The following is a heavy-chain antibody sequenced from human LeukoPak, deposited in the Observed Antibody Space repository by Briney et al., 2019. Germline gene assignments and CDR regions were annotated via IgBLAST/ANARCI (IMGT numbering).Heavy chain of an antibody. CDR2: IIPILGIA. D-gene: IGHD3-10*01. Sequence: SVKVSCKASGGTFSSYAISWVRQAPGQGLEWMGRIIPILGIANYAQKFQGRVTITADKSTSTAYMELSSLRSEDTAVYYCAVDYYGSGSYYNPTPYFDYWGQGTLVTVSS. V-gene: IGHV1-69*04. CDR1: GGTFSSYA. J-gene: IGHJ4*02. CDR3: AVDYYGSGSYYNPTPYFDY.